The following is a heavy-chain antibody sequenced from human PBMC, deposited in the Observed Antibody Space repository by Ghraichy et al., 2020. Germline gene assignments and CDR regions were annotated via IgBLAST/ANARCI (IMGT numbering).Heavy chain of an antibody. V-gene: IGHV4-34*01. D-gene: IGHD6-19*01. CDR1: GGSFSGYY. J-gene: IGHJ4*02. CDR3: ESLSRLKGPPSLPRRAGRYDFDY. Sequence: SQTLSLTCAVYGGSFSGYYWSWIRQPPGKGLEWIGEINHSGSTNYNPSLKSRVTISVDTSKNQFSLKLSSVTAADTAVYYCESLSRLKGPPSLPRRAGRYDFDYWGQGTLVTVSS. CDR2: INHSGST.